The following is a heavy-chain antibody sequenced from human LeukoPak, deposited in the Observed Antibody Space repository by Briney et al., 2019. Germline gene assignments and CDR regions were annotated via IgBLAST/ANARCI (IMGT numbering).Heavy chain of an antibody. D-gene: IGHD3-10*01. Sequence: SETLSLTCTVSGGSISSYYWSWIRQPPGKGLEWIGYIYYSGSTNYNPSLKSRVTISVDTSKNQFSLKLSSVTAADTAVYYCARGRTPLRFGEPHVWGQGTTVTVSS. J-gene: IGHJ6*02. CDR3: ARGRTPLRFGEPHV. CDR1: GGSISSYY. CDR2: IYYSGST. V-gene: IGHV4-59*01.